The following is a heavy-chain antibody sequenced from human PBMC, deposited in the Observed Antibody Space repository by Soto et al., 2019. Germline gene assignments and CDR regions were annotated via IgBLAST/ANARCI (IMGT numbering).Heavy chain of an antibody. D-gene: IGHD5-18*01. V-gene: IGHV3-23*01. CDR3: ARGATAPSY. J-gene: IGHJ4*02. CDR2: ISSSGGSA. Sequence: EVQLLESGGGLVQPGGSLSLSCAASGFTFSSYGMSWVRQAPGKGLEWVSAISSSGGSAYYADSVKGRFTISRDNSKNTLYLQMNSLRAEDTAVYYCARGATAPSYGGQGTLVTVSS. CDR1: GFTFSSYG.